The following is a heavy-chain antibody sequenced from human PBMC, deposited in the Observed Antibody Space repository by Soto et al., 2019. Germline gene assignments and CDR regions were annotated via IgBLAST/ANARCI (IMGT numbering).Heavy chain of an antibody. CDR3: ASDLWGYCGTDCYPLDV. Sequence: QVQLQESGPGLVKPSETLSLTCTVSGGSISRYYWSWIRQPPGKGLEWIGYMYNTGSTVYNPSFKSRVTIAVDTSKNQFSLKLNSVNAADTDVYYCASDLWGYCGTDCYPLDVWGQGTTVTVSS. D-gene: IGHD2-21*02. V-gene: IGHV4-59*01. CDR2: MYNTGST. CDR1: GGSISRYY. J-gene: IGHJ6*02.